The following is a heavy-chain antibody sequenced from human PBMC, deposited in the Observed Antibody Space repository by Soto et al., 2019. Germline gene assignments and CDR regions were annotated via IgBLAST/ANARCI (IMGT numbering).Heavy chain of an antibody. D-gene: IGHD5-12*01. Sequence: ASVKVSCKASGYTFTSYAMHWVRQAPGQRLEWMGWINAGNGNTKYSQKFQGRVTITADESTSTAYMELSSLRSEDTAVYYCARDKDSGYFIKLLYYYGRAVWGKGTTVPVSS. CDR3: ARDKDSGYFIKLLYYYGRAV. CDR1: GYTFTSYA. V-gene: IGHV1-3*01. CDR2: INAGNGNT. J-gene: IGHJ6*04.